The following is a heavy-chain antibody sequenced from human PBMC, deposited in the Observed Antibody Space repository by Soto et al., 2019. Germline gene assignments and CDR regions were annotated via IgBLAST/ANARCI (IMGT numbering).Heavy chain of an antibody. Sequence: SETLSLTCTVSGGSISSSSYYWGWIRQPPGKGLEWIGSFYYSGSTYYNPSLKSRVTISVDTSKNQFSLKLSSVTAADTAVYYCARSLYGSGSYSDYWGQGTLVTVSS. V-gene: IGHV4-39*07. J-gene: IGHJ4*02. D-gene: IGHD3-10*01. CDR3: ARSLYGSGSYSDY. CDR2: FYYSGST. CDR1: GGSISSSSYY.